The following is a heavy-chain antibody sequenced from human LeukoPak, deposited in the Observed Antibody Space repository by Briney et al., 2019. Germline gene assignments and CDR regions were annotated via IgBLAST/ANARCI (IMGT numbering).Heavy chain of an antibody. D-gene: IGHD2-8*02. CDR3: AKAEYCTGARCYSAAFAY. CDR2: ISYDGTNK. V-gene: IGHV3-30*18. J-gene: IGHJ4*02. Sequence: GGSLRLSCAASGFTFINYGMHWVRRAPGKGLEWVAVISYDGTNKYYADSVKGRFTISRDNSKNTLYLQMNSLRAEDTAVYYCAKAEYCTGARCYSAAFAYWGQGTLVTVFS. CDR1: GFTFINYG.